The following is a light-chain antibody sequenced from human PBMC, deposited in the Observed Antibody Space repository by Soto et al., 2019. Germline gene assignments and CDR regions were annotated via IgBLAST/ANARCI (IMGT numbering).Light chain of an antibody. V-gene: IGKV4-1*01. J-gene: IGKJ1*01. CDR1: QSVLYSSNNKNY. CDR3: QQYRTTPWT. Sequence: DIVMTQSPDSLAVSLGERATINCKSSQSVLYSSNNKNYLAWYQLKPGQPPKLLIYWASTRESGVPDRFSGSGSGTDFTLTISSLQAEDVAVYYCQQYRTTPWTFGQGTKVEIK. CDR2: WAS.